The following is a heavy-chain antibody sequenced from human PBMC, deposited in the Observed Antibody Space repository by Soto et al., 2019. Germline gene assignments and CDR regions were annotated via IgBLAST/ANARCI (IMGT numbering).Heavy chain of an antibody. D-gene: IGHD6-13*01. CDR1: GFTFSSYA. CDR3: ARQSYSSYYFDY. J-gene: IGHJ4*02. V-gene: IGHV3-64*01. CDR2: ISSNGGST. Sequence: GGSQRLSCAASGFTFSSYAMHWVRQAPGKGLEYVSAISSNGGSTYYANSVKGRFTISRDNSKNTLYLQMGSLRAEDMAVYYCARQSYSSYYFDYWGQGTLVTVSS.